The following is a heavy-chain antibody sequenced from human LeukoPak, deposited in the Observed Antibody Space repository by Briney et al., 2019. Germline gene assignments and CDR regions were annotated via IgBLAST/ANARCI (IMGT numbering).Heavy chain of an antibody. Sequence: GGSLRLSCAASGFTFSSYWMHWVRQAPGKGLVWVSRINSDGSSTSYADSVKGRLTISRDNAKNTLYLQMNSLRAEDTAVYYCARGPLVTYYFDYWGQGTLVTVSS. V-gene: IGHV3-74*01. CDR3: ARGPLVTYYFDY. J-gene: IGHJ4*02. CDR1: GFTFSSYW. CDR2: INSDGSST.